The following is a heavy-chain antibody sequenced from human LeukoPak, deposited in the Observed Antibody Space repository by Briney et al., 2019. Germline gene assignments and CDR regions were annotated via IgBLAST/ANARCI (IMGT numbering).Heavy chain of an antibody. CDR3: ARHVTNDYVWGSPPDY. Sequence: PSETLSLTCTVSGGSISSSSYYWGWIRQPRGKGLEWIGSIYYSGSTYYNPSLKSRVTISVDTSKNQFSLKLSSVTAADTAVYYCARHVTNDYVWGSPPDYWGQGTLVTVSS. V-gene: IGHV4-39*01. CDR1: GGSISSSSYY. J-gene: IGHJ4*02. D-gene: IGHD3-16*01. CDR2: IYYSGST.